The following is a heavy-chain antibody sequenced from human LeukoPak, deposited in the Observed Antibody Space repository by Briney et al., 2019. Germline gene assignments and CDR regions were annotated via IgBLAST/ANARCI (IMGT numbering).Heavy chain of an antibody. CDR1: GGSISSDYYY. CDR2: IYTSGST. V-gene: IGHV4-61*02. CDR3: ARWGSGWSGVGFDY. J-gene: IGHJ4*02. Sequence: PSETLSLTCTVSGGSISSDYYYWNWIRQPAGKGLEWIGRIYTSGSTNYNPSLKSRVTISVDTSKNQFSLKLSSVTAADTAVYYCARWGSGWSGVGFDYWGQGTLVTVSS. D-gene: IGHD6-19*01.